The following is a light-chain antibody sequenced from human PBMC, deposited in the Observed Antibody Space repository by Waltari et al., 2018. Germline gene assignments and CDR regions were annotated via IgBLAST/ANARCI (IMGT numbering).Light chain of an antibody. Sequence: DIVMTQSPDSLAVSLGERATINCKSSQSLLYSSNNKNYLAWYQQKSGQPPKLLIYWASTRESGVPDRVSGSGSGTDFTLSISSLQAEDVALYYCHQYYHTPPTFGGGTKVEIK. CDR1: QSLLYSSNNKNY. J-gene: IGKJ4*01. CDR3: HQYYHTPPT. V-gene: IGKV4-1*01. CDR2: WAS.